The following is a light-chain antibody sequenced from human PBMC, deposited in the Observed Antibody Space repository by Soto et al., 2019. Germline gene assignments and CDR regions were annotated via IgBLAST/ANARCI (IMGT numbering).Light chain of an antibody. CDR3: AAWDDSLDGHVV. CDR1: SSNIGTYT. CDR2: TDN. V-gene: IGLV1-44*01. Sequence: QSVLTQPPSASGTPGQRVTISCSGSSSNIGTYTINWYQQLPGTAPKLLIYTDNQRPSWVPDRFSGSKSGTSASLAISGLQSEDEADYYCAAWDDSLDGHVVFGGGTKLTVL. J-gene: IGLJ2*01.